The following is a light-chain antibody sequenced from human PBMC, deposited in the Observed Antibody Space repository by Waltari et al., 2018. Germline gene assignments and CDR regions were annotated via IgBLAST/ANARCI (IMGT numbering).Light chain of an antibody. CDR1: QAISNS. V-gene: IGKV1-NL1*01. J-gene: IGKJ1*01. CDR2: TAT. CDR3: QQYYTTPWT. Sequence: DIQMTQSPSSLSASVGDRVTITCRASQAISNSLAWFQQKPGEAPKLLLHTATRLHSGVPSRFRGSGSGTDYSLAISSLQPEDFATYYCQQYYTTPWTFGQGTKVEVK.